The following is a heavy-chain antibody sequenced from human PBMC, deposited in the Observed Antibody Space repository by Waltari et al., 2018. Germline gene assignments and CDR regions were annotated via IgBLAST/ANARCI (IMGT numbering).Heavy chain of an antibody. CDR1: GAFLSDAN. J-gene: IGHJ4*02. Sequence: HVQLQESGPGLVKPSETLSLTCTVSGAFLSDANWTWIRQAPGKGLEWIAYLRNTGGTKCTPSLQSRVTISADTSKKQFSLRLTSVTAADTAVYYCARLPTKYYDSIGWGFFDQWGQGILVTVSP. CDR3: ARLPTKYYDSIGWGFFDQ. CDR2: LRNTGGT. V-gene: IGHV4-59*08. D-gene: IGHD3-22*01.